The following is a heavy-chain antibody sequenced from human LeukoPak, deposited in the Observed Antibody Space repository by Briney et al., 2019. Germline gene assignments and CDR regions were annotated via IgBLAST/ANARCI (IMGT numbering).Heavy chain of an antibody. D-gene: IGHD3-10*01. J-gene: IGHJ6*02. CDR2: ISSSSSYI. CDR3: ARERITMVRGVSAHYYGMDV. Sequence: GGSLRLSCAASGFTFSSYSMNWVRQAPGKGLEWVSFISSSSSYIYYADSVKGRFTISRDNAKNSLYLQMNSLRAEDAAVYYCARERITMVRGVSAHYYGMDVWGQGTTVTVSS. CDR1: GFTFSSYS. V-gene: IGHV3-21*01.